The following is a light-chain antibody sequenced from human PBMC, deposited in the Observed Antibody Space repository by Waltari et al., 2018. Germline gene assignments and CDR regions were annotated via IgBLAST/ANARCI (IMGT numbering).Light chain of an antibody. CDR1: QSISYS. J-gene: IGKJ5*01. CDR2: KAS. CDR3: QQYNRYSI. V-gene: IGKV1-5*03. Sequence: DIQMAQSPSTLSASVGDRVTITCRASQSISYSLAWYQQKPGKAPKLLIYKASTLEGGVPSRFSGSGSGTEFTLTITSLQPDDFATYYCQQYNRYSIFGQGTRLEI.